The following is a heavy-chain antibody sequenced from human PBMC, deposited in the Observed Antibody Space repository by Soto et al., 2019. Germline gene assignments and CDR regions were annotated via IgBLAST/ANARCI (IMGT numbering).Heavy chain of an antibody. V-gene: IGHV3-30-3*01. CDR2: ISYDGSNK. CDR1: GFTCSSYA. CDR3: ARLPQSTNPPRLYGMDV. Sequence: QVQLVESGGGVVQPGRSLRLSCAASGFTCSSYAMHWVRQAPGKGLEWVAVISYDGSNKYYADSVKGRFTISRDNSKNTLYLQMNSLRAEDTAVYYCARLPQSTNPPRLYGMDVWGQGTTVTVSS. J-gene: IGHJ6*02.